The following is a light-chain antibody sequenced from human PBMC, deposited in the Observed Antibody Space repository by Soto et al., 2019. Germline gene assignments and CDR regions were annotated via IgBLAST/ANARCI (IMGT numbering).Light chain of an antibody. Sequence: DIHMTQSPSSLSASVGDSVTITCRTSQHVDRYLSWYQQIPGRAPKLLIYSASSLVSGVPPRFRGSASGTEFTLSISSLQREDFATCFCQQSSNIPWTFGQGTKVDIK. V-gene: IGKV1-39*01. J-gene: IGKJ1*01. CDR2: SAS. CDR1: QHVDRY. CDR3: QQSSNIPWT.